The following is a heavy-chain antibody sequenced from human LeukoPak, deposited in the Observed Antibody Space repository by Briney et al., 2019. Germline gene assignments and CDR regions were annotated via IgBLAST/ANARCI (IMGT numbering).Heavy chain of an antibody. V-gene: IGHV4-34*01. CDR3: ASSPLKWSFGYSSSWYDY. CDR1: GGSFSGYY. CDR2: INHSGST. J-gene: IGHJ4*02. D-gene: IGHD6-13*01. Sequence: PSETLSLTCAVYGGSFSGYYWSWIRQPPGKGLEWIGEINHSGSTNYNPSLKSRVTISVDTSKNQFSLKLSSVTAADTAVYYCASSPLKWSFGYSSSWYDYWGQGTLVTVSS.